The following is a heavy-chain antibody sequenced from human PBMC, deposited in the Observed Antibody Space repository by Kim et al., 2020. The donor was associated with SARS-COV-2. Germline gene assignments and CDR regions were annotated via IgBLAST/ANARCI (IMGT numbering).Heavy chain of an antibody. D-gene: IGHD3-10*01. J-gene: IGHJ4*02. CDR1: GGSISSGGYY. CDR2: IYYSGST. CDR3: ARDRGYGSGSYYFDY. Sequence: SETLSLTCTVSGGSISSGGYYWSWIRQHPGKGLEWIGYIYYSGSTYYNPSLKSRLTISVDTSKNQFSLKLSSVTAADTAVYCCARDRGYGSGSYYFDYWGQGTLVTVSS. V-gene: IGHV4-31*03.